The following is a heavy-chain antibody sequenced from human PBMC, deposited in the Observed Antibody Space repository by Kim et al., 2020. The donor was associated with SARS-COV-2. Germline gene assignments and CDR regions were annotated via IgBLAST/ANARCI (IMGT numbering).Heavy chain of an antibody. CDR1: GFTVSSNY. J-gene: IGHJ4*02. CDR2: SYSVGST. Sequence: WGSLRLSCVVSGFTVSSNYMSWVRQAPGKGLEWVSVSYSVGSTYYADSVKGRFTISRDNSKNTLYFQMNSLRAEDTAVYYCARGYSFFDYWGQGTLVTVAS. V-gene: IGHV3-66*02. CDR3: ARGYSFFDY. D-gene: IGHD4-4*01.